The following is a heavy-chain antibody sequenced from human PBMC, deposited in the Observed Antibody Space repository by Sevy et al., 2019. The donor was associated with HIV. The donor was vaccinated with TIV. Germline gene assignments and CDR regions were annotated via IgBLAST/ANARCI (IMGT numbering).Heavy chain of an antibody. Sequence: SETLSLTCTVSGGSISSGTYYWTWIRQPAGKGLEWIGRIYTSGYTNYNPSLKSRVTISVDTSKNQFSLKLSSVTAADTAVYYCVREWPGAVAALHFDYWGQGTLVTVSS. D-gene: IGHD6-19*01. CDR3: VREWPGAVAALHFDY. CDR2: IYTSGYT. J-gene: IGHJ4*02. CDR1: GGSISSGTYY. V-gene: IGHV4-61*02.